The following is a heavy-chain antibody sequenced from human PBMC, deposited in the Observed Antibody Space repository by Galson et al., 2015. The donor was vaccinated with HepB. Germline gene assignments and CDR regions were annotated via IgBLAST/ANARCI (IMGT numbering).Heavy chain of an antibody. V-gene: IGHV3-9*01. CDR2: ISWNSGSI. Sequence: SLRLSCAASGFTFDDYAMHWVRQAPGKGLEWVSGISWNSGSIGYADSVKGRFTISRDNAKNSLYLQMNSLRAEDTALYYCARWADSSSPGPGDYWGQGTLVTVSS. CDR3: ARWADSSSPGPGDY. CDR1: GFTFDDYA. J-gene: IGHJ4*02. D-gene: IGHD6-6*01.